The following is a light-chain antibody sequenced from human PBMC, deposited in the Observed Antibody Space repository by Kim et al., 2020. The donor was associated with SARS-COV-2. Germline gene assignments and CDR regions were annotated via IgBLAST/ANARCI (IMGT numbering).Light chain of an antibody. V-gene: IGLV1-47*01. CDR3: AAWDDSLSGVV. Sequence: ELTQPPSASETPGQRVTLSCSGSSSNIGTNYVYWYQHLSGTPPKLVIYRNNRRPSGVTDRFSGSKSGTSASLAISGLRSEDEADYYCAAWDDSLSGVVFGGGTQLTVL. CDR2: RNN. CDR1: SSNIGTNY. J-gene: IGLJ2*01.